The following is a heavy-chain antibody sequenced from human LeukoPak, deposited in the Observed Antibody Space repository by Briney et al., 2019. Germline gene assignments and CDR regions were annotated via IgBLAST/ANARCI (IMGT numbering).Heavy chain of an antibody. CDR1: GYSFTYYW. Sequence: GESLKISCKGSGYSFTYYWIGWVRQMPGKGLEWMGIIYPGDSDTRYRPSFQGQVTISVDKSISTAYLQWSSLKASDTAMYYCARQGLTAKLDYWGQGTLVTVSS. CDR2: IYPGDSDT. D-gene: IGHD7-27*01. V-gene: IGHV5-51*01. J-gene: IGHJ4*02. CDR3: ARQGLTAKLDY.